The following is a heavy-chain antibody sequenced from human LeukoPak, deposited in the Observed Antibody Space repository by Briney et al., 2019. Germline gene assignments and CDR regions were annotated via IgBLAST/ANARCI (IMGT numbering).Heavy chain of an antibody. CDR1: GFTFSSYW. CDR2: IKQDGSEK. V-gene: IGHV3-7*01. D-gene: IGHD4-11*01. CDR3: ARVDLTTKTSNWFDP. Sequence: GGSLRLSCAASGFTFSSYWMSWVRQAPGKGPEWVANIKQDGSEKYYVDSVKGRFTISRDNAKNSLYLQMNSLRAEDTAVYYCARVDLTTKTSNWFDPWGQGTLVTVSS. J-gene: IGHJ5*02.